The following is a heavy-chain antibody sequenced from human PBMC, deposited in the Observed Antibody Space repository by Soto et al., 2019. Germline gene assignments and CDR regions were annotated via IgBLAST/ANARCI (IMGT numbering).Heavy chain of an antibody. CDR2: IMPVFGTP. V-gene: IGHV1-69*01. CDR1: GGSFSSYT. CDR3: ARGVTANYMGGDAFAI. J-gene: IGHJ3*02. Sequence: QVLLVQSGAEVKKPGSSVKVSGKAAGGSFSSYTVSWVRQAPGQGLDYMGGIMPVFGTPTYTEKFQGRITITADESTGTAYMELTSLKSDDTAVYYCARGVTANYMGGDAFAIWGQGTMVTVSS. D-gene: IGHD3-16*01.